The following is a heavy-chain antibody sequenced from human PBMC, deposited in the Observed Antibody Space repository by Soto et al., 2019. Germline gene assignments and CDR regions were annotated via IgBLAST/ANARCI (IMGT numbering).Heavy chain of an antibody. J-gene: IGHJ6*02. D-gene: IGHD2-2*01. CDR3: ARAYSGQLPRRADYYYAMDV. Sequence: HPGGSLRLSCAASGFTFSTYDMHWVRQATGKGLEWVSAIGSADDPYYTGSVKGRFTISRENAKNSLYLQMNALRAGDTAVYYCARAYSGQLPRRADYYYAMDVWGQGTTVTVSS. CDR1: GFTFSTYD. V-gene: IGHV3-13*05. CDR2: IGSADDP.